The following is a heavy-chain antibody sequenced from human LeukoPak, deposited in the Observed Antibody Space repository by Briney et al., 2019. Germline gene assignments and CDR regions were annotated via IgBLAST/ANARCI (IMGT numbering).Heavy chain of an antibody. D-gene: IGHD5-18*01. V-gene: IGHV3-7*01. CDR1: GFTFSSYA. CDR2: IKQDGSEK. CDR3: ARDLRGVTQ. J-gene: IGHJ4*02. Sequence: GGSLRLSCAASGFTFSSYAMSWVRQAPGKGLEWVANIKQDGSEKYYVDSVKGRFTISRDNAKNSLYLQMNSLRAEDTAVYYCARDLRGVTQWGQGTLVTVSS.